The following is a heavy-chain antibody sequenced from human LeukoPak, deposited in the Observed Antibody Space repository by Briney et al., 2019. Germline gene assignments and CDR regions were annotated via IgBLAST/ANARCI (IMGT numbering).Heavy chain of an antibody. CDR3: ASLNYDILAGSVSLDY. D-gene: IGHD3-9*01. J-gene: IGHJ4*02. V-gene: IGHV1-18*01. CDR1: GYTFTSYG. CDR2: ISAYNGNT. Sequence: ASVKVSCKASGYTFTSYGISWVRQAPGQGLEWMGWISAYNGNTNYAQKLQGRVTMTTDTSTTTAFMELRSLRSDDTAVYYCASLNYDILAGSVSLDYWGQGTLVTVSS.